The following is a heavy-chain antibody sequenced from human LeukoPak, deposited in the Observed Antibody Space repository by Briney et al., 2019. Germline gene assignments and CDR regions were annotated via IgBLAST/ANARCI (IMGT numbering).Heavy chain of an antibody. D-gene: IGHD1-26*01. CDR3: ARAKWERLGDYYYYGMDV. J-gene: IGHJ6*02. V-gene: IGHV4-59*01. CDR2: IYYNGRT. Sequence: PSETLSLTCTVSGVSFTSYYYNWIRQPPGKGLEWVGYIYYNGRTNYNPSLKSRVTISVDTSKNQVSLKLSSVTAADTALYYCARAKWERLGDYYYYGMDVWGHGTTVTVSS. CDR1: GVSFTSYY.